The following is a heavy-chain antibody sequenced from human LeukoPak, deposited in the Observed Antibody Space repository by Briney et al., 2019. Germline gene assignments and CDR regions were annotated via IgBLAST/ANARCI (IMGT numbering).Heavy chain of an antibody. Sequence: PGGTLRLSCAASGFTFRSYGMSWVRQAPGKGLEWIGSIYYSGSTYYNPSLKSRVTISVGTSKNQFSLKLSSVTAADTAVYYCAREHYCSGGSCYQEDAFDIWGQGTMVTVSS. CDR3: AREHYCSGGSCYQEDAFDI. D-gene: IGHD2-15*01. CDR1: GFTFRSYG. CDR2: IYYSGST. J-gene: IGHJ3*02. V-gene: IGHV4-39*07.